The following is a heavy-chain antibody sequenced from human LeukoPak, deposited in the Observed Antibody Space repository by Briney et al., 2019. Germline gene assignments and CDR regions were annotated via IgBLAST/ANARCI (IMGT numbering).Heavy chain of an antibody. CDR3: AGKQGSGSLRPLDY. D-gene: IGHD3-10*01. J-gene: IGHJ4*02. Sequence: AGGTLTLSCVVSGFTFSDYAMHWVRQAPGKGLEWVATINGTASYTNYADSVKGRFTISRHNSENALYLQMSSLRVEDTAVYYCAGKQGSGSLRPLDYWGQGTLVTVSS. CDR2: INGTASYT. CDR1: GFTFSDYA. V-gene: IGHV3-23*05.